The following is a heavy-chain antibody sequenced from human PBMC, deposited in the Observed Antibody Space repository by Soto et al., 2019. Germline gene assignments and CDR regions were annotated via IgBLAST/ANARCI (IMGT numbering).Heavy chain of an antibody. CDR3: AKDLYYDFWSGYPYYYYYYGMDV. Sequence: GGSLRLSCAASGFTFSSYGMHWVRQAPGKGLEWVAVISYDGSNKYYADSVKGRFTISRDNSKNTLYLQMNSLRAEDTAVYYCAKDLYYDFWSGYPYYYYYYGMDVWGQGTTVTVSS. CDR1: GFTFSSYG. J-gene: IGHJ6*02. V-gene: IGHV3-30*18. D-gene: IGHD3-3*01. CDR2: ISYDGSNK.